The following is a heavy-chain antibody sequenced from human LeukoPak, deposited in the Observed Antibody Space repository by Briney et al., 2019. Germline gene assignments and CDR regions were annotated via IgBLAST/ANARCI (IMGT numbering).Heavy chain of an antibody. CDR3: ARALTGTTAPRKYYFDY. D-gene: IGHD1-7*01. Sequence: SETLSLTCAVYGGSFSGYYWSWIRQPPGKGLEWIGEINHSGSTNYNPSLKSRVTMSVDTSKNQFSLKLSSVTAADTAVYYCARALTGTTAPRKYYFDYWGQGTLVTVSS. CDR2: INHSGST. CDR1: GGSFSGYY. V-gene: IGHV4-34*01. J-gene: IGHJ4*02.